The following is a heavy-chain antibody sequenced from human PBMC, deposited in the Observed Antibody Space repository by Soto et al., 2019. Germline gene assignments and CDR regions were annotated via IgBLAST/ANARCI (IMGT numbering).Heavy chain of an antibody. CDR2: IKQDGREK. CDR1: GFTFSSYW. V-gene: IGHV3-7*03. CDR3: ASRIFNDMSGSLDAFDL. J-gene: IGHJ3*01. Sequence: GGSLRLSCAASGFTFSSYWMSWVRPAPGKGLGWVANIKQDGREKYYVDSVKGRFTTSRDNAKNSPKLQMSSLRAEDTAVYYCASRIFNDMSGSLDAFDLGSQVTMFTGSS. D-gene: IGHD3-10*02.